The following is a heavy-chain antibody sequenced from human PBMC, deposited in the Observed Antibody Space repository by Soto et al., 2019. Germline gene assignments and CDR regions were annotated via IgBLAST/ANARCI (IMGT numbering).Heavy chain of an antibody. CDR2: IAASGADT. Sequence: HPGGSLRLSCAASGFTFSTYGMTWVRQAPGKGLEWVSRIAASGADTYYADSVKGRFTISRDNSKNTLHLQMNSLRAEDTAVYYCAKGLWTRFDNWGQGTLVTVSS. D-gene: IGHD3-3*01. CDR3: AKGLWTRFDN. J-gene: IGHJ4*02. V-gene: IGHV3-23*01. CDR1: GFTFSTYG.